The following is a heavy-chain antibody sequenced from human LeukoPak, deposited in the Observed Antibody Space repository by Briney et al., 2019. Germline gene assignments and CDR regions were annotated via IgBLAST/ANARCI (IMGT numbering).Heavy chain of an antibody. CDR3: ARDMNTMIVVERPFDY. D-gene: IGHD3-22*01. J-gene: IGHJ4*02. V-gene: IGHV3-30*03. CDR2: ISYDGSNK. Sequence: GGSLRLSCAASGFTFSSYGMHWVRQAPGKGLEWVAVISYDGSNKYYADSAKGRFTISRDNSKNTLYLQMNSLRAEDTAVYYCARDMNTMIVVERPFDYWGQGTLVTVSS. CDR1: GFTFSSYG.